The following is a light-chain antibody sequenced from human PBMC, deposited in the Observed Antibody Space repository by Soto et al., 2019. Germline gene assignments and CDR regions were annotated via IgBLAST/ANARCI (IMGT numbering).Light chain of an antibody. CDR1: QSISSY. V-gene: IGKV1-39*01. Sequence: DIQMTQSPSSLSASVGDRVTITCRASQSISSYLNWYQQKPGKAPKLLIYAASSLQSGVPSRFSGSGSGKDLSLTIRSLQPEDLATYYCQPSYSTPWTFGQGTVVDI. CDR2: AAS. CDR3: QPSYSTPWT. J-gene: IGKJ1*01.